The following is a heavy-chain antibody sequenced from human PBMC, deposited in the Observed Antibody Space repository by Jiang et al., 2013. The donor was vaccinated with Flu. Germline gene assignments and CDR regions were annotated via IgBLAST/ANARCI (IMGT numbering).Heavy chain of an antibody. CDR2: IHDSGII. D-gene: IGHD2-21*02. V-gene: IGHV4-59*01. J-gene: IGHJ3*02. CDR3: ARRGGVVTATRRGTFDI. Sequence: LLKPSETLSLTCTVSGDSIISSYWSWIRQPPGKGLEWIGYIHDSGIINRNPSLKSRVNISLDTSKNQFSLKLTSVTAADTAVYYCARRGGVVTATRRGTFDIWGQGTVVTVSS. CDR1: GDSIISSY.